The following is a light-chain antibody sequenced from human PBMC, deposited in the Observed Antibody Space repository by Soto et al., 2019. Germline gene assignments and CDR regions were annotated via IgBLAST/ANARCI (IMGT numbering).Light chain of an antibody. V-gene: IGKV3-20*01. CDR3: QQYGGVPYT. CDR2: GAS. CDR1: ESISRDY. J-gene: IGKJ2*01. Sequence: EIVLTQSPGTLSLSPGQRATLSCRASESISRDYLAWYQQRLGQAPRLLTYGASSGATGIPERFTGSGSVTDFTLTISRLEPEYCAIYYCQQYGGVPYTVGQGTEVDIK.